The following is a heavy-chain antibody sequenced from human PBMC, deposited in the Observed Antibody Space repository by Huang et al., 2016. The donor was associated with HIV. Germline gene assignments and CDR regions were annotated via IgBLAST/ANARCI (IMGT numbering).Heavy chain of an antibody. J-gene: IGHJ6*03. CDR3: ARGQGGYYYYYMDV. CDR1: GGSFSGYY. CDR2: INHRESN. V-gene: IGHV4-34*01. Sequence: QVQLQQWGAGLLRPSETLSLTCAGYGGSFSGYYGTWIRQPPGKGSEWIGEINHRESNTSNPSLKSRVTISVDTSRDQFSRTLPTVTAADTAVYYCARGQGGYYYYYMDVWGKGTTVTVSS.